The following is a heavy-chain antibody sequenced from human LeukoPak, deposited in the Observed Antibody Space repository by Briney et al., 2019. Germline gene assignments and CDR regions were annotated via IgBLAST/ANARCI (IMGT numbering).Heavy chain of an antibody. CDR3: ARVLDYYGSGSRDFDY. D-gene: IGHD3-10*01. CDR2: INHSGST. V-gene: IGHV4-34*01. J-gene: IGHJ4*02. CDR1: GGSFSGYY. Sequence: KPSETLSLTCAVYGGSFSGYYWSWIRQPPGKGLEWIGEINHSGSTNYNPSLKSRVTMSADTSKNQFSLKLSSVTAADTAVYYCARVLDYYGSGSRDFDYWGQGILVTVSS.